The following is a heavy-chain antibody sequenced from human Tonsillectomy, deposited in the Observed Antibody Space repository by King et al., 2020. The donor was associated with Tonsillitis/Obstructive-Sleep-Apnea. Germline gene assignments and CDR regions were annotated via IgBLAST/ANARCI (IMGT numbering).Heavy chain of an antibody. CDR1: GFSLSTSGVG. D-gene: IGHD3-22*01. Sequence: TLKESGPTLVKPTQTLTLTCTFSGFSLSTSGVGVGWIRQPPGKALEWLALIYWDDDKRYSPSLKSRLTITKDTSKNQVVLTMPNMDPVDTATYYCAHRGTYYYDSSGYYLYFDYWGQGTLVTVSS. J-gene: IGHJ4*02. V-gene: IGHV2-5*02. CDR2: IYWDDDK. CDR3: AHRGTYYYDSSGYYLYFDY.